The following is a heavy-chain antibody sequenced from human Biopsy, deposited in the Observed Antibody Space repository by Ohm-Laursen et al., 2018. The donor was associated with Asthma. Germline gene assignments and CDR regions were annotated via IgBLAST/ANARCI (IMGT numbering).Heavy chain of an antibody. CDR1: GGTFNTYV. CDR2: INSGFGTT. CDR3: ARKAGSCISRTCYSLDF. Sequence: AASVKVSCKSPGGTFNTYVIRWVRQAPGQGLEWMGGINSGFGTTTYPQKFQDRVTITADDSTSTVYMELSSLRSEDTAVYYCARKAGSCISRTCYSLDFWGQGTLVTVSS. V-gene: IGHV1-69*13. D-gene: IGHD2-2*01. J-gene: IGHJ4*02.